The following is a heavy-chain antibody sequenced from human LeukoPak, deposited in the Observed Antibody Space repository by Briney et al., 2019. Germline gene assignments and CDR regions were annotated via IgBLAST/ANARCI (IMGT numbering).Heavy chain of an antibody. Sequence: GSLRLSCTASGLTLGGYAMSWVRQAPGKGLEWVGFIRSKAYGGTTEYAASVKGRFTISRDDSKSIAYLQIDSLKTEDTAVYYCTRDLYSYGFWGQGTLVTVSS. CDR2: IRSKAYGGTT. D-gene: IGHD5-18*01. CDR1: GLTLGGYA. V-gene: IGHV3-49*04. CDR3: TRDLYSYGF. J-gene: IGHJ4*02.